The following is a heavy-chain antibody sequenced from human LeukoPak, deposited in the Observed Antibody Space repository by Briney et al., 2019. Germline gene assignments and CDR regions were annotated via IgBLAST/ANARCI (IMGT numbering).Heavy chain of an antibody. CDR1: GGSFSGYY. D-gene: IGHD3-9*01. Sequence: SETLSLTCAVYGGSFSGYYWSWIRQPPGKGLEWIGEINHSGSTNYNPSLKSRVTISVDTSKNQFSLKLSSVTAADTAVYYCARGGLRYFDWPRPTSHYYYSGMDVWAKGPTVTVSS. CDR2: INHSGST. J-gene: IGHJ6*04. V-gene: IGHV4-34*01. CDR3: ARGGLRYFDWPRPTSHYYYSGMDV.